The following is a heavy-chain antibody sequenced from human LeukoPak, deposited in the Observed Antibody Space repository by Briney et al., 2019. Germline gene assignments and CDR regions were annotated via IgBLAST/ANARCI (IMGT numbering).Heavy chain of an antibody. CDR2: ISGSGGRT. V-gene: IGHV3-23*01. CDR1: GFIFSSYA. CDR3: SRGGFSHGFDM. Sequence: GGSLRLSCAASGFIFSSYAMSWVRLAPGKGLEWISVISGSGGRTDYADSVKGRFTISRDNSKNTLYLEMNSLRAEDTAVYYCSRGGFSHGFDMWGPGTLVAVSS. D-gene: IGHD2/OR15-2a*01. J-gene: IGHJ3*02.